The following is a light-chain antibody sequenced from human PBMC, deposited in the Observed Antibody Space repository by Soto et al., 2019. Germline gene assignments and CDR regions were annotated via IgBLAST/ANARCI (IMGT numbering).Light chain of an antibody. CDR2: AVS. V-gene: IGKV1-6*01. J-gene: IGKJ2*01. CDR1: QAIRND. CDR3: LQDYTYPYT. Sequence: AIQMTQSPSSLSASVGDRVTITCRASQAIRNDLGWYQQKPGKAPKLLIYAVSFLQSVVPSRFSGSGSGTDFTLTISSLQPEDFATYYCLQDYTYPYTFGQGTKLEIK.